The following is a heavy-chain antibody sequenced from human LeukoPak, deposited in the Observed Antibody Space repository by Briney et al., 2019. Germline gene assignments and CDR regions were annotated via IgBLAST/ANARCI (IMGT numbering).Heavy chain of an antibody. CDR1: GYTFTSYD. V-gene: IGHV1-8*01. CDR2: MNPNSGNT. D-gene: IGHD3-9*01. Sequence: ASVKVSCKASGYTFTSYDINWVRQATGQGLEWMGWMNPNSGNTGYAQKFQGRVTLTRNTSISTAYMELSSLRSEDTAVYYCARESPPPYYDILTGYYIPYYYYYYGMDVWGQGTTVTVSS. J-gene: IGHJ6*02. CDR3: ARESPPPYYDILTGYYIPYYYYYYGMDV.